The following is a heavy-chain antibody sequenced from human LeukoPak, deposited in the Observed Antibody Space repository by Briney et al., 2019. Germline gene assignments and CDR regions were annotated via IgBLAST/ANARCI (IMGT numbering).Heavy chain of an antibody. CDR2: IYYSGST. CDR3: ARAVAGTDWFDP. D-gene: IGHD6-19*01. V-gene: IGHV4-39*07. J-gene: IGHJ5*02. CDR1: GGSISSSSYY. Sequence: KASETLSLTCTVSGGSISSSSYYWGWIRQPPGKGLEWIGSIYYSGSTNYNPSLKSRVTISVDTSKNQFSLKLSSVTAVDTAVYYCARAVAGTDWFDPWGQGTLVTVSS.